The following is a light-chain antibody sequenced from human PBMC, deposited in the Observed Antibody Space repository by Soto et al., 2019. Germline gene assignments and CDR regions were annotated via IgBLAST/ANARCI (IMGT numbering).Light chain of an antibody. Sequence: QSVLTQPPSVSGAPGQRVTISCTGSSSNIGAGYDVHWYQQLPGTAPKLLIYGNSNRPSGVPDRFSASKSGTSASLAITGLQTEDEADYYCQSYDSSLSGRVFGTGTQLTVL. V-gene: IGLV1-40*01. CDR3: QSYDSSLSGRV. CDR2: GNS. CDR1: SSNIGAGYD. J-gene: IGLJ1*01.